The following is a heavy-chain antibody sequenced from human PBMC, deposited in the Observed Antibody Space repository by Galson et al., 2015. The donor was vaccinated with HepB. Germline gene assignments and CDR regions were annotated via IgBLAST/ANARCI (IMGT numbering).Heavy chain of an antibody. CDR1: GYSFTSYW. J-gene: IGHJ4*02. D-gene: IGHD4-23*01. Sequence: QSGAEVKKPGESLKISCWISGYSFTSYWIGWVRQMPGRGLEWLGIVHPGESLTTYSPSFEGQVIVSADKSMNTAYLQWNSLKASATAMYYCVRLLDYGGNPFDYWGQGTLVTVSS. V-gene: IGHV5-51*01. CDR2: VHPGESLT. CDR3: VRLLDYGGNPFDY.